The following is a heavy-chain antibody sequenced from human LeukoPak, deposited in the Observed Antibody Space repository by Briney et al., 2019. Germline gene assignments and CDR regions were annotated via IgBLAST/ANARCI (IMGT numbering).Heavy chain of an antibody. CDR3: AKIRGYSPRESMDV. J-gene: IGHJ6*02. CDR2: ISNSGSYI. CDR1: GFTFSAYS. D-gene: IGHD5-18*01. Sequence: GGSLRLSCAASGFTFSAYSMHWVRQAPGKGLEWLSFISNSGSYIYYADSAKGRFTISRDNAKNSLYLQMNSLRADDTAIYYCAKIRGYSPRESMDVWGQGTTVTVSS. V-gene: IGHV3-21*01.